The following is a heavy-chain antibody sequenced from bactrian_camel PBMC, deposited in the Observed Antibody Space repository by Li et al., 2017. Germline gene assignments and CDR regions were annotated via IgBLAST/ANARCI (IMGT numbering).Heavy chain of an antibody. Sequence: VQLVESGGGSVQAGGSLRLSCATSGFTFSAVCMGCFRWAPGKEREGVAVIDADGSTRYTDSVKDRFTISRDGAMMTLYLQMNDLKPEDTAMYYCAIGGATPCTVRGGSMPYDYWGQGTQVTVS. CDR2: IDADGST. CDR3: AIGGATPCTVRGGSMPYDY. D-gene: IGHD6*01. V-gene: IGHV3S26*01. CDR1: GFTFSAVC. J-gene: IGHJ4*01.